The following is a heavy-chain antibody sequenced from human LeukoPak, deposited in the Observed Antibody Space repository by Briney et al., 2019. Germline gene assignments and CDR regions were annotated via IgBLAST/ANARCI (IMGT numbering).Heavy chain of an antibody. D-gene: IGHD3-16*01. Sequence: GGSLRLSCAASGFSFNIYSMNWVRQAPGRGLEWVSSISFGSTYISYADSVKGRFIISRDDAKKSLYLQMNGLRAEDTALYYCASGIFYASVQTWSPVWGQGTLVTASS. CDR2: ISFGSTYI. CDR1: GFSFNIYS. CDR3: ASGIFYASVQTWSPV. J-gene: IGHJ4*02. V-gene: IGHV3-21*01.